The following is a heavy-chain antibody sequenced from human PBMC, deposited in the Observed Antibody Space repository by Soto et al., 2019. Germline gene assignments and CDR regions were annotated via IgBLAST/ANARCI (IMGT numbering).Heavy chain of an antibody. D-gene: IGHD3-16*02. CDR1: GFTFSSYA. V-gene: IGHV3-23*01. Sequence: EVQLLESGGGLVQPGGSLRLSCAASGFTFSSYAMSWVRQAPGKGLEWVSAVTASGGGTYYADSVKGRFTISRDKSKNSLYLQMNSMRAEDTAVYCCAKAPAVGGVIATYYYYCCRDAWGKGTTVTVSS. CDR3: AKAPAVGGVIATYYYYCCRDA. CDR2: VTASGGGT. J-gene: IGHJ6*03.